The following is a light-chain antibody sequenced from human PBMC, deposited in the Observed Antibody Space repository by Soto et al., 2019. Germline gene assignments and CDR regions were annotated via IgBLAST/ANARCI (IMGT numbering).Light chain of an antibody. CDR3: GSITRSSTSV. J-gene: IGLJ1*01. CDR1: TSDVGGYIS. CDR2: EVS. Sequence: QSALTQPASVSGSPGQSVTISCTGTTSDVGGYISVSWYQQHPGKAPKLMIYEVSNRPSGVSNRFSGSKSGNTASLTISGIQAEDEGDYYCGSITRSSTSVFGTGTKLTVL. V-gene: IGLV2-14*01.